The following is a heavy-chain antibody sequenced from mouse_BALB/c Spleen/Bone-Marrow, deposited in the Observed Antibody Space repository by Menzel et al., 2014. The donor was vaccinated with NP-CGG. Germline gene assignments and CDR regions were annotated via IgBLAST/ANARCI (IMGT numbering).Heavy chain of an antibody. V-gene: IGHV8-8*01. Sequence: QVTLKVSGPGILKPSQTLSLTCSFSGFSLSTSGMGVGWIRQPSGKGLEWLAHIWWDDDKYYNPSLKSRLTISKDTSRNQVFLKITSVDTADTATYYGARVPYANYAAFWGQGTLVTVSA. J-gene: IGHJ3*01. CDR3: ARVPYANYAAF. CDR1: GFSLSTSGMG. D-gene: IGHD2-10*02. CDR2: IWWDDDK.